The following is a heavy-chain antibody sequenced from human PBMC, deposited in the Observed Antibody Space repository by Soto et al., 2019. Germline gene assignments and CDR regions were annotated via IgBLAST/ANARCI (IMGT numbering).Heavy chain of an antibody. Sequence: EVQLLESGGGLVQPGGYLRLSCAASGFTFSSYAMSWVRQAPGKGLEWVSAISGSGGSTYYADSVKGRFTISRENSKNTLYLQMNSLRGEDTAVYYCAKFDVGGLGYCSGGSCYSGVAAFDFWGQGTMVTVSS. CDR3: AKFDVGGLGYCSGGSCYSGVAAFDF. V-gene: IGHV3-23*01. J-gene: IGHJ3*01. CDR2: ISGSGGST. D-gene: IGHD2-15*01. CDR1: GFTFSSYA.